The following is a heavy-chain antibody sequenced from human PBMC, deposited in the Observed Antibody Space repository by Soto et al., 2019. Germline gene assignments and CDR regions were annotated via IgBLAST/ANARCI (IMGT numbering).Heavy chain of an antibody. CDR3: AKAEYDFWSGYFLVCGMDV. D-gene: IGHD3-3*01. CDR1: GFTFSSYG. CDR2: ISYDGSNK. V-gene: IGHV3-30*18. Sequence: GGSLRLSCAASGFTFSSYGMHWVRQAPGKGLEWVAVISYDGSNKYYADSVKGRFTISRDNSKNTLYLQMNSLRAEDTAVYYCAKAEYDFWSGYFLVCGMDVWGQGTTVTVSS. J-gene: IGHJ6*02.